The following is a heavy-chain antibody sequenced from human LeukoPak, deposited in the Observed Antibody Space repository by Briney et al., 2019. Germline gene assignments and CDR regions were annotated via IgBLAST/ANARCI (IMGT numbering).Heavy chain of an antibody. CDR2: INHSGST. D-gene: IGHD3-3*01. J-gene: IGHJ4*02. V-gene: IGHV4-34*01. CDR1: GGSFSGYY. CDR3: ARGSPRITIFGVVIIPVFVEYYFDY. Sequence: PSETLSLTCAVYGGSFSGYYWSWIRQPPGKGLEWIGEINHSGSTNYNPSLKSRVTISVDTSKNQFSLKLSSVTAADTAVYYCARGSPRITIFGVVIIPVFVEYYFDYWGQGTLVTASS.